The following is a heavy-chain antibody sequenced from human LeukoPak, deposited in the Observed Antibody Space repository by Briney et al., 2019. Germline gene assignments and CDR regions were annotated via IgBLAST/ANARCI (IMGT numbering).Heavy chain of an antibody. D-gene: IGHD5-18*01. CDR2: IIPVFGTA. J-gene: IGHJ4*02. V-gene: IGHV1-69*05. Sequence: GASVKVSCKASGGTFSSYAISWVRQAPGQGLEWMGGIIPVFGTANYAQKFQGRVTITTDESTSTAYMELSSLRSEDTAVYYCARSWIQLWLSSGFDYWGQGTLVTISS. CDR1: GGTFSSYA. CDR3: ARSWIQLWLSSGFDY.